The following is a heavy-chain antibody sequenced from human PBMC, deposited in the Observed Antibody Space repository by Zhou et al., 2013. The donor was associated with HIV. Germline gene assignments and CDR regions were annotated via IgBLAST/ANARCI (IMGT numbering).Heavy chain of an antibody. CDR1: GYTFTGYY. Sequence: QVQLVQSGAEVKKPGASVKVSCKASGYTFTGYYMHWVRQAPGQGLEWMGWINPNSGDTNYAQKFQGRVTMTRDTSISTAYMELSRLRSDDTAVYFCAALPVGNWGFDFDCWGQGTLGHCLL. V-gene: IGHV1-2*02. CDR2: INPNSGDT. CDR3: AALPVGNWGFDFDC. J-gene: IGHJ4*02. D-gene: IGHD7-27*01.